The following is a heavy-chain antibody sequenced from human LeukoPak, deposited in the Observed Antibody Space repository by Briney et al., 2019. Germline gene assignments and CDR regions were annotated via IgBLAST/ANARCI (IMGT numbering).Heavy chain of an antibody. CDR2: INHSGST. J-gene: IGHJ5*02. Sequence: PSETLSLTCAVYGGSFSGYYWSWIRQPPGKGLDWIGEINHSGSTNYNPSLKSRVTISVDTSKNQFSLKLSSVTAADTAVYYCARGPHYDILTGYHPIGWFDPWGQGTLVTVSS. CDR1: GGSFSGYY. CDR3: ARGPHYDILTGYHPIGWFDP. D-gene: IGHD3-9*01. V-gene: IGHV4-34*01.